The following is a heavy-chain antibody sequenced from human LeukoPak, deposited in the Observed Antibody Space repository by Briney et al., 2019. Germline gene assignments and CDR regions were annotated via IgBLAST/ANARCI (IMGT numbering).Heavy chain of an antibody. Sequence: SETLSLTCAVYDATLIGYYWSWIRQPPGKGLEWIGEIDHSGNTRYNPSLKGRVTVSIGTSKNQFYLKVNSVTAADTAVYYCNLVLYHSGRPGPWGQGTLVTVSS. CDR3: NLVLYHSGRPGP. V-gene: IGHV4-34*08. CDR1: DATLIGYY. CDR2: IDHSGNT. J-gene: IGHJ5*02. D-gene: IGHD1-14*01.